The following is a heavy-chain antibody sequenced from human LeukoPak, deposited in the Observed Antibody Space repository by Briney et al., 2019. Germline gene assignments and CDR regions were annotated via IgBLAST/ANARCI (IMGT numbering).Heavy chain of an antibody. D-gene: IGHD3-3*01. CDR2: IYYSGST. CDR3: ARDSTQGYDFWSGPEYNWFDP. CDR1: GGSISSGPYY. V-gene: IGHV4-61*01. J-gene: IGHJ5*02. Sequence: SQTLSLTCTVSGGSISSGPYYWSWIRQPPGKGLEWIGYIYYSGSTNYNPSLKSRVTISVDTSKNQFSLKLSSVTAADTAVYYCARDSTQGYDFWSGPEYNWFDPWGQGTLVTVSS.